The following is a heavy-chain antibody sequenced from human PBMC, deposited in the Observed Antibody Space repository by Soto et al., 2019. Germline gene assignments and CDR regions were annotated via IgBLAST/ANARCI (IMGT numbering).Heavy chain of an antibody. J-gene: IGHJ4*02. Sequence: ASVKVSCKASGERFTTYGISWVRQAPGQGLEWMGWISTYNTNTNDAPKFQGRLLLTTDTSTTTAHMELRSLRPDDTAVYYCARWAGQVRDYGGPFDYWGQGTLVTVSS. CDR3: ARWAGQVRDYGGPFDY. D-gene: IGHD4-17*01. CDR1: GERFTTYG. CDR2: ISTYNTNT. V-gene: IGHV1-18*04.